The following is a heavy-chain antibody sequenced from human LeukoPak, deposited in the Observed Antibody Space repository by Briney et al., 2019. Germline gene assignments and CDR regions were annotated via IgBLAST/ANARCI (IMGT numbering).Heavy chain of an antibody. CDR1: GFTFSSYG. CDR2: IRYDGSNK. Sequence: GGSLRLSCAASGFTFSSYGMHWVRQAPGKGLEWVAFIRYDGSNKYYADSVKGRFTISRDNSKNTLYLQMNSLRAEDTAVYYCAKGPYYDSSGPEFDPWGQGTLVSVSS. J-gene: IGHJ5*02. D-gene: IGHD3-22*01. CDR3: AKGPYYDSSGPEFDP. V-gene: IGHV3-30*02.